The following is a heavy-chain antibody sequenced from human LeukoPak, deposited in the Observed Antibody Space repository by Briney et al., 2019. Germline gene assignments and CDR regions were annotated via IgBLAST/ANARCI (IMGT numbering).Heavy chain of an antibody. J-gene: IGHJ3*02. CDR3: ARHCRDGYNWVDAFDI. CDR1: GYSFTSYW. Sequence: GESLKISCKGSGYSFTSYWIGWVRQMPGKGLEWMGIIYPGGSDTGYSPSFQGQVTISADKSISTAYLQWSSLKASDTAMYYCARHCRDGYNWVDAFDIWGQGTMVTVSS. D-gene: IGHD5-24*01. CDR2: IYPGGSDT. V-gene: IGHV5-51*01.